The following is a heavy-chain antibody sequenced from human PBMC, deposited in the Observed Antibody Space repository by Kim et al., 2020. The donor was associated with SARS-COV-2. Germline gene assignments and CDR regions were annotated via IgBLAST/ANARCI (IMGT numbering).Heavy chain of an antibody. Sequence: GGSLRLSCAASGFIFSDYYMSWIRQAPGKGLEWISYISSSGSTIYYADSVKGRFTISRDNAKNSLYLQTNSLRAEDTAVYYCARDGRKGSGWYSHYYYYGMDVWGQGTTVTVSS. V-gene: IGHV3-11*04. CDR3: ARDGRKGSGWYSHYYYYGMDV. D-gene: IGHD6-19*01. CDR2: ISSSGSTI. J-gene: IGHJ6*02. CDR1: GFIFSDYY.